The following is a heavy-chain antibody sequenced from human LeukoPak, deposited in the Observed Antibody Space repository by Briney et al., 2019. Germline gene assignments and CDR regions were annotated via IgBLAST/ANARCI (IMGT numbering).Heavy chain of an antibody. V-gene: IGHV3-30*18. J-gene: IGHJ4*02. D-gene: IGHD6-19*01. CDR3: AKNLIAVAGTPVDFFDY. CDR1: GFTFSSYG. Sequence: GRSLRLSCAASGFTFSSYGMHWVRQAPGKGLEWVAVISYDGSNKYYADSVEGRFTISRDNSKNTLYLQMNSLRAEDTAVYYCAKNLIAVAGTPVDFFDYWGQGTLVTVSS. CDR2: ISYDGSNK.